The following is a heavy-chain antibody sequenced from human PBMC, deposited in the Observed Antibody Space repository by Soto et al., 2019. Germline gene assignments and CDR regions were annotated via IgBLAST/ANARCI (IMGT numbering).Heavy chain of an antibody. J-gene: IGHJ4*02. Sequence: GESLKISCRASGYNFTNYWIGWVRQMPGKGLEWMGIIYPGDSDTRYSPSFQGQVTISADKSTSTAYLQWSRLKASDTAIYYCATGDYGKYWGQGTLVTVSS. D-gene: IGHD3-16*01. CDR1: GYNFTNYW. V-gene: IGHV5-51*01. CDR3: ATGDYGKY. CDR2: IYPGDSDT.